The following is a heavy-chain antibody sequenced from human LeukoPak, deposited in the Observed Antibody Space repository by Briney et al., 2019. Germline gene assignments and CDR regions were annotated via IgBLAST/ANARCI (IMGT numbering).Heavy chain of an antibody. CDR3: ASEYYGMDV. CDR2: ILSKGSGGTA. Sequence: GGSLRLSCVVSGLTFSDAWMTWVRQAPGKGLEWIGRILSKGSGGTADYVAAVKGRFTISRDDSQNTIYLQMNSLRAEDTAVYYCASEYYGMDVWGQGTTVTVSS. CDR1: GLTFSDAW. J-gene: IGHJ6*02. V-gene: IGHV3-15*01. D-gene: IGHD1-14*01.